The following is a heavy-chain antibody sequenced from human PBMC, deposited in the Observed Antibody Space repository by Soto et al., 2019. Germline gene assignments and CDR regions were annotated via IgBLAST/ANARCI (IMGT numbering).Heavy chain of an antibody. V-gene: IGHV6-1*01. CDR2: TYSRSKWYN. CDR3: AKGDNLGPKTGYAFDP. J-gene: IGHJ5*02. D-gene: IGHD5-12*01. CDR1: GSSVSSNTAS. Sequence: PSQTLSLTCAISGSSVSSNTASWNCVRQSPSRGLEWLGRTYSRSKWYNDYAVSVKSRIIINPDTSKNQFSLQLNSVTPEDTAVYYCAKGDNLGPKTGYAFDPWGQGILVTVSS.